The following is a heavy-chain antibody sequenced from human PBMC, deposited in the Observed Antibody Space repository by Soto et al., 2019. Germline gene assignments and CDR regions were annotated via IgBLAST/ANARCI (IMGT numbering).Heavy chain of an antibody. CDR2: INHSGST. V-gene: IGHV4-34*01. CDR3: ARDRVVTAAGYFDL. D-gene: IGHD2-21*02. J-gene: IGHJ2*01. Sequence: QVQLQQWGAGLLKPSETLSLTCAVYGGSFSGYYWSWIRQPPGKGLEWIGEINHSGSTNYNPPLKSRVTISVDTSKNQFSLKLSSVTAADTAVYYCARDRVVTAAGYFDLWGRGTLVTVSS. CDR1: GGSFSGYY.